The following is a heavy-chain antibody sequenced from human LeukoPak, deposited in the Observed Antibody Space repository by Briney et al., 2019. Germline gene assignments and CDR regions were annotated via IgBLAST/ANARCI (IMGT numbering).Heavy chain of an antibody. CDR3: ARSQRGNYATVTTETGDY. V-gene: IGHV4-34*01. D-gene: IGHD4-11*01. Sequence: PSETLSLTCAVYGGSFSGYYWSWIRPPPGKGLEWIVDTNLSGSTNYNPSLNSRVTTAVETTKNQFPLKLSSVTAADTAEYYCARSQRGNYATVTTETGDYWGQGTLGTVSS. J-gene: IGHJ4*02. CDR1: GGSFSGYY. CDR2: TNLSGST.